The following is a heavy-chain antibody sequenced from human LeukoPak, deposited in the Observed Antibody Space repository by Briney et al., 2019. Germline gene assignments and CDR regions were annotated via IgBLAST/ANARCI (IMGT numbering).Heavy chain of an antibody. D-gene: IGHD6-19*01. Sequence: ESGPALGKPTQPLTLTCTFSGFSLSTSGMCVSWIRQPPVKALEWLALIDWDDDKYYSTSLKTRLTISQDTSKNQVVLTMTNMDPVDTATYYCARIRGYSSGWYEDYWGQGTLVTVSS. J-gene: IGHJ4*02. CDR2: IDWDDDK. CDR3: ARIRGYSSGWYEDY. CDR1: GFSLSTSGMC. V-gene: IGHV2-70*01.